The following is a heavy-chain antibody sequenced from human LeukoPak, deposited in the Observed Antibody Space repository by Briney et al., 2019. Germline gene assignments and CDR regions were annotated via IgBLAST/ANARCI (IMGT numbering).Heavy chain of an antibody. Sequence: SETLSLTCTDYGGTIRSYYWSWIPQPPGKGLKRIGYISYSGNTNYNPSLKSRVTISVDTSKNQFSLKLSSVSAADTAVYYCARYYYDSRLFGYWGQGTLVTVSS. CDR1: GGTIRSYY. CDR3: ARYYYDSRLFGY. D-gene: IGHD3-22*01. CDR2: ISYSGNT. J-gene: IGHJ4*02. V-gene: IGHV4-59*08.